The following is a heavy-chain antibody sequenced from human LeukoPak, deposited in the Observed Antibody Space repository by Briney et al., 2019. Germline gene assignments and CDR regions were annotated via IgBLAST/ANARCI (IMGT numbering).Heavy chain of an antibody. J-gene: IGHJ3*02. V-gene: IGHV3-23*01. Sequence: GGSLRLSCAASGFTFSSYAMSWVRQAPGKGLEWVSAISGSGGSTYYADSVKGRFTISRDNAKNSLYLQMNSLRAEDTALYYCARYWYGAFDIWGQGTMVTVSS. CDR1: GFTFSSYA. CDR3: ARYWYGAFDI. D-gene: IGHD2-8*02. CDR2: ISGSGGST.